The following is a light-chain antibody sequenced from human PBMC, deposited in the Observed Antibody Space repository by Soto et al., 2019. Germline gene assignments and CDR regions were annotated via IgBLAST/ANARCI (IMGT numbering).Light chain of an antibody. Sequence: DIQMTQSPSSLSASVGDRVTVTCQASQDITNYLSWYQQKPGKAPKLLISDASNLEIGVPSRFSGRGSGTDFSLTLNNLQPEDFATYFCQQYDDLPLTFGGGTKVEVK. CDR3: QQYDDLPLT. J-gene: IGKJ4*01. CDR2: DAS. V-gene: IGKV1-33*01. CDR1: QDITNY.